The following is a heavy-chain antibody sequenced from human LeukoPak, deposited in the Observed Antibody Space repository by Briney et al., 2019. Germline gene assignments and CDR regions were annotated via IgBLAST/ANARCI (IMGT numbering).Heavy chain of an antibody. J-gene: IGHJ5*02. CDR3: ARRPGAGSRDCWLDP. CDR2: ISTSGDT. D-gene: IGHD2-21*01. CDR1: GGSISSDNHY. V-gene: IGHV4-61*02. Sequence: PSETLSLTCTVSGGSISSDNHYWGWIRQPAGKGLEWIGRISTSGDTHYNPSLKSRVTISVDTSKNQFSLKLSSVTAADTAVYYCARRPGAGSRDCWLDPWGQGTLVTVSS.